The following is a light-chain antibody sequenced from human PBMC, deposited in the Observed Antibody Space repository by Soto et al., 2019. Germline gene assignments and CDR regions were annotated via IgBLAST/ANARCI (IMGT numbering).Light chain of an antibody. Sequence: QSALTQPASVSGSPGQSITISCTGTSSDVGGYNYVSWYQQHPGKAPKLMIYEVSSRPSGVSNRFSGSKSGNTASLTISGLQAEDEADYYCSSYTSSSTGVFGGGIKLTVL. CDR2: EVS. CDR1: SSDVGGYNY. J-gene: IGLJ3*02. CDR3: SSYTSSSTGV. V-gene: IGLV2-14*01.